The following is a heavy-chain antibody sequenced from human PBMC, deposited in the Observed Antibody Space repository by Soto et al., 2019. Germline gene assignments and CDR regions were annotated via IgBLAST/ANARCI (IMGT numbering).Heavy chain of an antibody. CDR1: GGTFSSYA. Sequence: QVQLVQSGAEVKKPGSSVKVSCKASGGTFSSYAISWVRQAPGQGLEWMGGIIPIFGTANYAQKFQGGVTITADESTSRAYMELSSLRSEDTAVYYCARDRSPVVTRLFDYWGQGTLVTVSS. D-gene: IGHD2-21*02. CDR2: IIPIFGTA. V-gene: IGHV1-69*01. CDR3: ARDRSPVVTRLFDY. J-gene: IGHJ4*02.